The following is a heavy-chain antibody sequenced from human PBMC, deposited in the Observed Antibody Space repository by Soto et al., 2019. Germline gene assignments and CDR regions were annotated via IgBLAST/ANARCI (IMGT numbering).Heavy chain of an antibody. V-gene: IGHV5-10-1*01. CDR1: GYIFSKYW. CDR2: IDPGASDT. D-gene: IGHD6-19*01. CDR3: ARYTSGWYSNY. Sequence: HGESLKISCKASGYIFSKYWINWVRQMPGKGLEWMGRIDPGASDTNYSPSFQGHVTISADKSISTAYLQWSSLKASDTAIYYCARYTSGWYSNYWGKGTLVTVSS. J-gene: IGHJ4*02.